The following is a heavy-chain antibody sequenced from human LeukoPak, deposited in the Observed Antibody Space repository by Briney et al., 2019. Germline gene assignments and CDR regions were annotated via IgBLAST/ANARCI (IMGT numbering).Heavy chain of an antibody. CDR3: ARVADIVATPLDY. D-gene: IGHD5-12*01. Sequence: ASVKVSCKASGYTFTSYGISWVRQAPGQGLEWMGWINPNSGGTNYAQKFQGRVTMTRDTSISTAYMELSRLRSDDTAVYYCARVADIVATPLDYWGQGTLVTVSS. CDR1: GYTFTSYG. J-gene: IGHJ4*02. CDR2: INPNSGGT. V-gene: IGHV1-2*02.